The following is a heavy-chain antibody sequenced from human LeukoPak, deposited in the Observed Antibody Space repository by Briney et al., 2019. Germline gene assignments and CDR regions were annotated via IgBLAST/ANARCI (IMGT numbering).Heavy chain of an antibody. Sequence: ASVKVSCKASGYTFTSYAMHWVRQAPGQRLEWMGWINAGNGNTKYSQEFQGRVTITRDTSASTAYMELSSLRSEDMAVYYCARAGPRYSSSWYAGKYYFDYWDQGTLVTVSS. CDR1: GYTFTSYA. CDR2: INAGNGNT. J-gene: IGHJ4*02. D-gene: IGHD6-13*01. V-gene: IGHV1-3*03. CDR3: ARAGPRYSSSWYAGKYYFDY.